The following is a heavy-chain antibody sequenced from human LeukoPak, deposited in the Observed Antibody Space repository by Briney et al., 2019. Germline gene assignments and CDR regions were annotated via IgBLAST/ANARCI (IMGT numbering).Heavy chain of an antibody. CDR1: GYTFTSYG. CDR2: ISAYNGNT. J-gene: IGHJ6*03. Sequence: ASVKVSCKASGYTFTSYGISWVRQAPGQGLEWMGWISAYNGNTNYAQKLQGRVTMTTDTSTSTAYMELRSLRSDDTAVYYCATTKYYYYYMDVWGKGTTVTASS. V-gene: IGHV1-18*01. CDR3: ATTKYYYYYMDV.